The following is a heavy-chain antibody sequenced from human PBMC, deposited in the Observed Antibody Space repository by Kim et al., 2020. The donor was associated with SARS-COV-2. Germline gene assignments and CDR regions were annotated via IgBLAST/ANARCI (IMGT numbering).Heavy chain of an antibody. D-gene: IGHD4-4*01. CDR1: GGSISSGGYF. V-gene: IGHV4-31*03. CDR3: ARSKNWYFDL. J-gene: IGHJ2*01. Sequence: SETLSLTCTVSGGSISSGGYFWSWIRQHPGKRLEWIGYIYYSGSTYYNPSLKSRVTISVDTSKNQFSLKLSSVTDADTAVYYCARSKNWYFDLWGRGTLVTVSS. CDR2: IYYSGST.